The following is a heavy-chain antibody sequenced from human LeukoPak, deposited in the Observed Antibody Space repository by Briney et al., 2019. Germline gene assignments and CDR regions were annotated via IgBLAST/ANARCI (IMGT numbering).Heavy chain of an antibody. Sequence: SETLSLTCAVYGGSFSGYYWSWIRQPPGKGLEWIGEINHSGSTNYNPSLKSRVTISVDTSKNQFSLKLSSVTAADTAVYYCARARCSSTSCYTGHYYYGMDVWGQGTTVTVSS. V-gene: IGHV4-34*01. D-gene: IGHD2-2*02. CDR2: INHSGST. CDR3: ARARCSSTSCYTGHYYYGMDV. J-gene: IGHJ6*02. CDR1: GGSFSGYY.